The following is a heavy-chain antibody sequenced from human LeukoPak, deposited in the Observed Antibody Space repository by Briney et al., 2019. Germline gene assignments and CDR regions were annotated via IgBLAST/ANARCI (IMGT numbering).Heavy chain of an antibody. J-gene: IGHJ3*02. CDR3: ASLYGDWTSGAFDI. CDR1: GGSISSSSYY. V-gene: IGHV4-39*01. CDR2: IYYSGST. Sequence: PSETLSLTCTVSGGSISSSSYYWGWIRQPPGKGLEWIGSIYYSGSTYYNPSLKSRVTISVDTSKNQFSLKLSSVTAADTAVYYCASLYGDWTSGAFDIWGQGTMVTVSS. D-gene: IGHD4-17*01.